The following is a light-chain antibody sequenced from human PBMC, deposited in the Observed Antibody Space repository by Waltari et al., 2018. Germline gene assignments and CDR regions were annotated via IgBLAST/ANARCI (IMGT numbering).Light chain of an antibody. J-gene: IGKJ1*01. V-gene: IGKV3-20*01. CDR2: GTS. Sequence: EIVLTQSPGTLSSSPGERATLSCRASQSVGGTLAWYQQKLGQAPRLLMYGTSIRAPGTPDRFSGTGSGTDFSLTISRLEPEDFAVYYCQHYVRLPATFGQGTKVEIK. CDR1: QSVGGT. CDR3: QHYVRLPAT.